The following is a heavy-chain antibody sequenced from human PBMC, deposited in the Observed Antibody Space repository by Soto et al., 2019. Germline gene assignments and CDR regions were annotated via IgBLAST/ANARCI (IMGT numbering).Heavy chain of an antibody. J-gene: IGHJ4*01. V-gene: IGHV1-3*01. CDR3: ARRAGTYSSGWFFDY. CDR1: GYTFTSYA. D-gene: IGHD6-19*01. CDR2: INAGNGNT. Sequence: ASVKVSCKASGYTFTSYAMHWVRQAPGQRLEWMGWINAGNGNTKYSQKFQGRVTITRDTSASTAYMELSSLRSEDTAVYYCARRAGTYSSGWFFDYWGQGTLVTVSS.